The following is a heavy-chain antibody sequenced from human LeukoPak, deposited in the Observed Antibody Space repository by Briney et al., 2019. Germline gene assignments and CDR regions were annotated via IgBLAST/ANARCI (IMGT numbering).Heavy chain of an antibody. J-gene: IGHJ6*03. CDR3: ARAVAYYMDV. CDR2: IYHSGTT. CDR1: GGSISNGNW. V-gene: IGHV4-4*02. Sequence: ASETLSLTCAVSGGSISNGNWWSWVRQPPGKGLEWIGEIYHSGTTNYNSSLKSRVTISVDRSNNQFSLRLSSVTAADTAVYYCARAVAYYMDVWGKGTTVTVSS. D-gene: IGHD6-19*01.